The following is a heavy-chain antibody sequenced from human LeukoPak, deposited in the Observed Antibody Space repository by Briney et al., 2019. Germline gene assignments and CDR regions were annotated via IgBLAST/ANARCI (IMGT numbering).Heavy chain of an antibody. V-gene: IGHV3-53*01. D-gene: IGHD6-13*01. CDR2: IYSGRNTQYGPT. CDR3: AKDIAATGDDGANWFDP. Sequence: GGSLRLSCAASGFAVNYNYISWVRQAPGKGLEWVSVIYSGRNTQYGPTWYAASVEGRFTISRDNSKNTLYLQMNSLRAEDTAVYYCAKDIAATGDDGANWFDPWGQGTLATVSS. CDR1: GFAVNYNY. J-gene: IGHJ5*02.